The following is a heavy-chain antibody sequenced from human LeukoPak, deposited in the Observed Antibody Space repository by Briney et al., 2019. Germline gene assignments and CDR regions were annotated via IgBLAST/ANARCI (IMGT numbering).Heavy chain of an antibody. CDR2: IYYSGST. CDR1: GGSISSGGYY. J-gene: IGHJ4*02. V-gene: IGHV4-31*03. Sequence: SETLSLTCTVSGGSISSGGYYWSWIRQHPGKGLEWIGYIYYSGSTYYNPSLKSRVTIPVDTSKNQFSLKLSSVTAADTAVYYCARDPIYSNYFDYWGQGTLVTVSS. D-gene: IGHD4-11*01. CDR3: ARDPIYSNYFDY.